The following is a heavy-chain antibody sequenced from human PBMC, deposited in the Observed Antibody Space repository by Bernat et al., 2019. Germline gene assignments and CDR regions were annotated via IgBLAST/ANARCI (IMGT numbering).Heavy chain of an antibody. Sequence: QVQLQQWGAGLLKPSETLSLTCAVYGGSFSGYYWSWIRQPPGKGLEWIGEINHSGSTNYNPSLKSRVTISVDTSKNQFSLKLSSVTAADTAVYYCARGRGVYYSNGMDVWGQGTTVTVSS. CDR3: ARGRGVYYSNGMDV. CDR2: INHSGST. V-gene: IGHV4-34*01. J-gene: IGHJ6*02. CDR1: GGSFSGYY.